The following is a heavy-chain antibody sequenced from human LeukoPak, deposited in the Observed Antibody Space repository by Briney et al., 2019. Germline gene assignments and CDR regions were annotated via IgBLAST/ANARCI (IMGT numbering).Heavy chain of an antibody. CDR3: ARVLQMDYFDY. CDR1: NGSISGYY. J-gene: IGHJ4*02. D-gene: IGHD5-24*01. V-gene: IGHV4-59*01. Sequence: PSETLSLTCTVSNGSISGYYWSWIRQPPGKGLEWIGYIYYSGSTNYNPSLKSRVTISVDTSKNQFSLKLSSVTAADTAVYYCARVLQMDYFDYWGQGTLVTVSS. CDR2: IYYSGST.